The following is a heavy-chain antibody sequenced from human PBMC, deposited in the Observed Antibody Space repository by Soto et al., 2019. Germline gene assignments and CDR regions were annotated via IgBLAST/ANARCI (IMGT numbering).Heavy chain of an antibody. V-gene: IGHV5-10-1*01. CDR1: GYSFTSYW. CDR2: IDPSDSYT. Sequence: LGESLKISCKGSGYSFTSYWISWVRQMPGKGLEWMGRIDPSDSYTNYSPSFQGHVTISADKSISTAYLQWSSLKASDTAMYYCARWDCSSTSCYSMTHYYYGMDVWGQGTTVTVSS. CDR3: ARWDCSSTSCYSMTHYYYGMDV. J-gene: IGHJ6*02. D-gene: IGHD2-2*01.